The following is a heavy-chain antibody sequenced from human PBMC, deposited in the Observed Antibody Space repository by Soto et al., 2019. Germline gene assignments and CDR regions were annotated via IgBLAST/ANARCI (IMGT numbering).Heavy chain of an antibody. V-gene: IGHV4-59*01. J-gene: IGHJ5*02. CDR2: IYYSGST. D-gene: IGHD3-10*01. CDR1: GGSISSYY. Sequence: SETLSLTCTVSGGSISSYYWSWIRQPPGKGLEWIGYIYYSGSTNYNPSLKSRVTISVDTSKNQFSLKLSSVTAADTAVYYCARDRFTMVRGAQNTWFDPWGKGTPVTVSS. CDR3: ARDRFTMVRGAQNTWFDP.